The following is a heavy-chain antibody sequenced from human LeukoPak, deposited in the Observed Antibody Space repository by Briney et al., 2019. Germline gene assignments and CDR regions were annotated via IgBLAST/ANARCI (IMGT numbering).Heavy chain of an antibody. Sequence: GGSLRLSCAASGFTFSSYAMSWVRQPPGKGLEWVSAISGSGGSTYYADSVKGRFTISRDNSKNTLYLQMNSLRAEDTAVYYCAKDPKARYSSGWYYFDYWGQGTLVTVSS. V-gene: IGHV3-23*01. J-gene: IGHJ4*02. CDR2: ISGSGGST. CDR3: AKDPKARYSSGWYYFDY. D-gene: IGHD6-19*01. CDR1: GFTFSSYA.